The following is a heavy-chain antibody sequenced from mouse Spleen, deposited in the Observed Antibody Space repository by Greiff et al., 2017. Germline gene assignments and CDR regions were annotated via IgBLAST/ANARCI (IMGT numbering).Heavy chain of an antibody. CDR3: TREVYDGYYGNAMDY. Sequence: SGTVLARPGASVKMSCKTSGYTFTSYWMHWVKQRPGQGLEWIGAIYPGNSDTSYNQKFKGKAKLTAVTSASTAYMELSSLTNEDSAVYYCTREVYDGYYGNAMDYWGQGTSVTVSS. V-gene: IGHV1-5*01. CDR2: IYPGNSDT. J-gene: IGHJ4*01. CDR1: GYTFTSYW. D-gene: IGHD2-3*01.